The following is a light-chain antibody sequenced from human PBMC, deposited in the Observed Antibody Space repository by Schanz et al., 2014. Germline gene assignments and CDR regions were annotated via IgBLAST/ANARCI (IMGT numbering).Light chain of an antibody. V-gene: IGLV2-8*01. CDR1: SGDIGVYNY. Sequence: QSALTQPPSASGSPGQSVTFSCTGTSGDIGVYNYVSWFQQHPGKAPKLMIYEVTKRPSGVPDRFSGSKSGNTASLTVSGLQAEDEADYYCSSFTGSNNLVFGGGTKLTVL. CDR2: EVT. J-gene: IGLJ3*02. CDR3: SSFTGSNNLV.